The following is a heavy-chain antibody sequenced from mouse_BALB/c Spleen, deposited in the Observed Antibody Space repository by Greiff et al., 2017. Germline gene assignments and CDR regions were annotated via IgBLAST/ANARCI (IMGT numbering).Heavy chain of an antibody. D-gene: IGHD1-1*01. J-gene: IGHJ1*01. CDR3: ARRISTTVVATTDWYFDV. V-gene: IGHV5-6*02. CDR2: ISSGGSYT. CDR1: GFTFSSYG. Sequence: EVKVVESGGDLVKPGGSLKLSCAASGFTFSSYGMSWVRQTPDKRLEWVATISSGGSYTYYPDSVKGRFTISRDNAKNTLYLQMSSLKSEDTAMYYCARRISTTVVATTDWYFDVWGAGTTVTVSS.